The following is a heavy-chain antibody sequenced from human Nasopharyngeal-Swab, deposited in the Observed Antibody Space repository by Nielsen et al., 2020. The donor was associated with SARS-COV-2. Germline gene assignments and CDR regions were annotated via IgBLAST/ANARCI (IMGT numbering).Heavy chain of an antibody. V-gene: IGHV3-74*01. CDR3: ARDSPWQELDY. Sequence: GKSLNISCAASGFSFSIYWMHWVRQPPGKGLVWVSGISSDESTTTYADSVKGRFTISRDNTKNTLYLQMNSLRAEDTAVYYCARDSPWQELDYWGQGTLVTVSS. CDR1: GFSFSIYW. J-gene: IGHJ4*02. CDR2: ISSDESTT. D-gene: IGHD1-1*01.